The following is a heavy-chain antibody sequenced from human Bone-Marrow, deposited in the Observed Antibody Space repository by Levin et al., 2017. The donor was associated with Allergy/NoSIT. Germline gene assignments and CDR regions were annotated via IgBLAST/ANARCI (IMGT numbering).Heavy chain of an antibody. V-gene: IGHV6-1*01. Sequence: SQTLSLTCVISGDSVSSNGVAWNWIRQSPSRGLEWLGRTYYESKWYHDYAASVKSRLTVDPDTSQNQFSLRLNSVTPEDTAVYYCARGRASVFDIWGQGTVVTVSS. J-gene: IGHJ3*02. D-gene: IGHD3-10*01. CDR2: TYYESKWYH. CDR3: ARGRASVFDI. CDR1: GDSVSSNGVA.